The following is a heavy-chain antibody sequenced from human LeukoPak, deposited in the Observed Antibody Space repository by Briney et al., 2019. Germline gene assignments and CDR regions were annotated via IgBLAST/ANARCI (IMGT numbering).Heavy chain of an antibody. D-gene: IGHD3-9*01. CDR3: ARRYDILTGYSPDAFDI. CDR1: GGTFSSYA. Sequence: GSSVKVSCKASGGTFSSYAISWVRQAPGQGLEWMGGIIPIFGTANYAQKFQGRVTITADKSTSTAYMELSSLRSEDTAVYYCARRYDILTGYSPDAFDIWGQGTMVTVSS. CDR2: IIPIFGTA. V-gene: IGHV1-69*06. J-gene: IGHJ3*02.